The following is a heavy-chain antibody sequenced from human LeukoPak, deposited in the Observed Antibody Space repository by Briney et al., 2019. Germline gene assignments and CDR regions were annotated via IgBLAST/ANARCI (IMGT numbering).Heavy chain of an antibody. CDR1: GFTFSSYG. V-gene: IGHV3-30*02. CDR3: ARDSPMLRGPLVIYYFDF. Sequence: PGGSLRLSCAASGFTFSSYGMHWVRQAPGKGLEWVAFIRYDGSNKYYADSVKGRFTISRDNSKNTLYLQMNSLRVEDTAVYYCARDSPMLRGPLVIYYFDFWGQGTLVTVSS. D-gene: IGHD3-10*01. CDR2: IRYDGSNK. J-gene: IGHJ4*02.